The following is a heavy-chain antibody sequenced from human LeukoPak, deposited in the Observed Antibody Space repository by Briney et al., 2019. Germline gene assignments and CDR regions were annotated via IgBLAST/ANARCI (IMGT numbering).Heavy chain of an antibody. CDR2: IYYSGST. J-gene: IGHJ5*02. CDR3: ARATIFNWFDP. V-gene: IGHV4-59*01. CDR1: GGSITSYY. Sequence: SETLSLTCTVSGGSITSYYWSWIRQPPGKGLEWIGYIYYSGSTNYNPSLKSRVTISVDTSKNQFSLKLSSVTAADTAVYYCARATIFNWFDPWGQGTLVTVSS. D-gene: IGHD3-3*01.